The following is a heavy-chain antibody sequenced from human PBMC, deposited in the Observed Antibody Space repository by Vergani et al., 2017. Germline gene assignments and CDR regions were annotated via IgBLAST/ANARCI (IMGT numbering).Heavy chain of an antibody. CDR1: GYTLTELS. J-gene: IGHJ4*02. V-gene: IGHV1-24*01. CDR3: ATGLSQGITMIVVVIPQFDY. D-gene: IGHD3-22*01. CDR2: FDPDDGET. Sequence: QVQLVQSGAEVKKPGASVKVSCKVSGYTLTELSMHWVRQAPGKGLEWMGGFDPDDGETIYAQKFQGRVTMTEDTSTDTAYMEMSSLRSEDTAVYYCATGLSQGITMIVVVIPQFDYWGQGTLVTVSS.